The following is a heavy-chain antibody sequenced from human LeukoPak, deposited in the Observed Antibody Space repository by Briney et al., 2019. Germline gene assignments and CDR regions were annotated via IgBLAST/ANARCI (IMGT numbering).Heavy chain of an antibody. CDR1: GGSIRSYY. D-gene: IGHD6-13*01. J-gene: IGHJ2*01. CDR3: ARVYYSSSYDYWYFDL. CDR2: IYYSGST. V-gene: IGHV4-59*12. Sequence: PSETLSLTCTVSGGSIRSYYWSWIRQPPGKGLEGMGCIYYSGSTNYNPSLKSRVTISVDTSKNQFSLKQSSVTAADTAVYYCARVYYSSSYDYWYFDLWGRGTLVTVSS.